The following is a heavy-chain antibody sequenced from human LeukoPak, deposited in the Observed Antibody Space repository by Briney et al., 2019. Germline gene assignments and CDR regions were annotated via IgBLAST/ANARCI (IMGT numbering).Heavy chain of an antibody. CDR2: INHSGST. CDR1: GGSFSGYY. J-gene: IGHJ4*02. CDR3: ARALIPAARPFDY. Sequence: PSETLPLTCAVYGGSFSGYYWSWIRQPPGKGLEWIGEINHSGSTNYNPSLKSRGTISVDTSKNQFSLKLSSVTAADTAVYYCARALIPAARPFDYWGQGALVTVSS. D-gene: IGHD2-2*02. V-gene: IGHV4-34*01.